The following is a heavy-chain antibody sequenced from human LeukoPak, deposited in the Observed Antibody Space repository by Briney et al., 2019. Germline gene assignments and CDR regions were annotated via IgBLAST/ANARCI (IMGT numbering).Heavy chain of an antibody. CDR2: INHSGST. Sequence: SETLSLTCAVYGGSFSGYYWSWIRQPPGKGLEWIGEINHSGSTNYNPSLKSRVTISVDTSKNQFSLKLSSVTAADTAVYYCARAFYDSSGYAEDWGQGTLVTVSS. CDR1: GGSFSGYY. J-gene: IGHJ4*02. D-gene: IGHD3-22*01. CDR3: ARAFYDSSGYAED. V-gene: IGHV4-34*01.